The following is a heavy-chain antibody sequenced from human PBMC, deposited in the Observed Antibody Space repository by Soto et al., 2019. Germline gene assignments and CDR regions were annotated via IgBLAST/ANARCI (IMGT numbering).Heavy chain of an antibody. D-gene: IGHD1-1*01. V-gene: IGHV4-34*01. Sequence: QVQLQQWGAGLVKPSETLSLSCAVYGQSFSGHSWAWIRQPPGKGLEWIGEINESGSTYYNPYLKSRVTTSTDTSKNQFSLKLSAVSAADTAAYFCARGSGIVALPGELEDVKYDYWGQGTLVNVST. CDR3: ARGSGIVALPGELEDVKYDY. CDR2: INESGST. CDR1: GQSFSGHS. J-gene: IGHJ4*02.